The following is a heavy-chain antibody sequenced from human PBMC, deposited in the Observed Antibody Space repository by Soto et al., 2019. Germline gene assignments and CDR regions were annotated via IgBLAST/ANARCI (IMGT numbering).Heavy chain of an antibody. CDR2: ISYDGSNK. CDR1: GFTFSSYA. CDR3: AGDQIATDY. V-gene: IGHV3-30-3*01. D-gene: IGHD6-13*01. Sequence: QVQLVESGGGVVQPGRSLRLSCAASGFTFSSYAMHWVRQAPGKGLEGVAVISYDGSNKYYADSVKGRFTISRDNSKNTLYLQMNSLRAEDTGVYYCAGDQIATDYWGQGTLVTVSS. J-gene: IGHJ4*02.